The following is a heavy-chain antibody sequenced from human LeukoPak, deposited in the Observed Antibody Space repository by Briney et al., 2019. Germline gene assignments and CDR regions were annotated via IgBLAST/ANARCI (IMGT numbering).Heavy chain of an antibody. J-gene: IGHJ4*02. D-gene: IGHD1-14*01. CDR3: ARGDRTNYFDY. V-gene: IGHV3-30-3*01. CDR1: GFTFSSYA. CDR2: ISYDGSNK. Sequence: GGSLRLSCAASGFTFSSYAMHWVRQAPGKGLEWVAVISYDGSNKYYADSVKGRFTISRGNSKNTLYLQMNSLRAEDTAVYYCARGDRTNYFDYWGQGTLVTVSS.